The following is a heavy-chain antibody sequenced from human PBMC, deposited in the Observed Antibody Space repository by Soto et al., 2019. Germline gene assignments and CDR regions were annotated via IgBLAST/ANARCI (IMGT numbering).Heavy chain of an antibody. Sequence: ASLKGSCKESGDAPTTFFIPWGGPAPGQGPEWMGVINPGYPAGRSTTYAQKFQGRVTITTDTSTSTVYMELNRLRSDDTAVYYWAREAIVAGATTGMDVWGQGTTVTVSS. D-gene: IGHD1-26*01. CDR1: GDAPTTFF. J-gene: IGHJ6*02. CDR3: AREAIVAGATTGMDV. V-gene: IGHV1-46*01. CDR2: INPGYPAGRST.